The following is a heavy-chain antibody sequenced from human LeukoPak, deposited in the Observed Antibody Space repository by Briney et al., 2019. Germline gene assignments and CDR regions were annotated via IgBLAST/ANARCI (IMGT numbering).Heavy chain of an antibody. CDR1: GFTFSNYY. V-gene: IGHV3-11*04. CDR3: ASEYCSSISCYFD. CDR2: INSSGTTI. D-gene: IGHD2-2*01. J-gene: IGHJ4*02. Sequence: GGSLRLSCAASGFTFSNYYMSWIRQAPGKGLEWVSYINSSGTTIFYADSVKGRFTVSRDNFKNSLYLQMNSLRAEDTAVYYCASEYCSSISCYFDWGQGSLVTVSS.